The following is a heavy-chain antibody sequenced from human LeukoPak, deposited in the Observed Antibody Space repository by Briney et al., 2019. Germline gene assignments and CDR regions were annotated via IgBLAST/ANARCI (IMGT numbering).Heavy chain of an antibody. J-gene: IGHJ3*02. CDR3: ARDMTIFGVVIIHDAFDI. V-gene: IGHV4-61*02. CDR2: IYTSGST. Sequence: PSETLSLTCTVSGGSISSGSYYWSWIRQPAGKGLEWIGRIYTSGSTNYNPSLKSRVTISVDTSKNQFSLKLSSVTAADTAVFYCARDMTIFGVVIIHDAFDIWGQGTMVTVSS. CDR1: GGSISSGSYY. D-gene: IGHD3-3*01.